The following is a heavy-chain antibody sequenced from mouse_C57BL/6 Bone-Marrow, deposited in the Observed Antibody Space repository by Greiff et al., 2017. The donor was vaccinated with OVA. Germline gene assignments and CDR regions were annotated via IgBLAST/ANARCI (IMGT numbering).Heavy chain of an antibody. CDR3: ARLSTTVDY. CDR2: ISNGGGST. D-gene: IGHD1-1*01. J-gene: IGHJ4*01. CDR1: GFTFSDYY. V-gene: IGHV5-12*01. Sequence: EVQLVESGGGLVQPGGSLKLSCAASGFTFSDYYMYWVRQTPEKRLEWVAYISNGGGSTYYPDTVKGRFTISRDNAKNTLYLQMSRLKSEDTAMYYCARLSTTVDYWGQGTSVTVSS.